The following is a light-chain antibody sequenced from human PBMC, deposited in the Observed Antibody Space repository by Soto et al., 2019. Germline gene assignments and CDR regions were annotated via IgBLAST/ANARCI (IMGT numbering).Light chain of an antibody. CDR3: PSYDSSLSGLV. V-gene: IGLV1-40*01. Sequence: QSVLTQPPSVSGAPGQRVTISCTGSSSNIGAGYDVHWYQHLPGTAPKLLVYTNSNRPSGVPDRFSGSKSGTSASLAITGLQAEDEADYYCPSYDSSLSGLVFGTGTKVTVL. CDR2: TNS. J-gene: IGLJ1*01. CDR1: SSNIGAGYD.